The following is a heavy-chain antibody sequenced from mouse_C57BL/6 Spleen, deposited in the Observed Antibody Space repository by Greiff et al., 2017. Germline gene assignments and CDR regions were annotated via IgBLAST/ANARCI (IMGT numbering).Heavy chain of an antibody. CDR3: VAYSNYFEEEY. Sequence: EVQLQQSGPELVKPGASVKISCKASGYSFTDYNLNWVKQSNGQRLEWIGVINPNYGTTSYNQKFKGKATLTVDQASSTAYIKLNSLTSEDSAVYYCVAYSNYFEEEYWRQGTTLTVSS. D-gene: IGHD2-5*01. CDR2: INPNYGTT. J-gene: IGHJ2*01. V-gene: IGHV1-39*01. CDR1: GYSFTDYN.